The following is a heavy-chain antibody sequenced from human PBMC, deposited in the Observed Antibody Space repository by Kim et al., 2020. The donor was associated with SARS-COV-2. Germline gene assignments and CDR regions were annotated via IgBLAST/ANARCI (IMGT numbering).Heavy chain of an antibody. D-gene: IGHD3-22*01. CDR3: ARRTRAYYYDSSAPRAFDI. J-gene: IGHJ3*02. Sequence: SRVTISVDTSKNQFSLKLSSVTAADTAVYYCARRTRAYYYDSSAPRAFDIWGQGTMVTVSS. V-gene: IGHV4-34*01.